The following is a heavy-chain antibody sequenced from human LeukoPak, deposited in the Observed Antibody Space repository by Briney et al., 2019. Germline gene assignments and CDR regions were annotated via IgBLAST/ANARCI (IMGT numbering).Heavy chain of an antibody. V-gene: IGHV3-30*02. D-gene: IGHD6-6*01. Sequence: GGSLRFSCVASGFTFSSYSMHWVRPAPGKGLEGVVFIWYGGSNKYYADSVKGRFTSSRDNSKNTLYLQMNSLRAEDTAVYYCAKDRAARVGYYYYYMDVWGKGTTVTVSS. CDR2: IWYGGSNK. CDR3: AKDRAARVGYYYYYMDV. CDR1: GFTFSSYS. J-gene: IGHJ6*03.